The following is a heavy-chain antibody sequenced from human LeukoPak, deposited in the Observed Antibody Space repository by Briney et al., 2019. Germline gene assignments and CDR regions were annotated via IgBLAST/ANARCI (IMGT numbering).Heavy chain of an antibody. J-gene: IGHJ4*02. CDR1: GFTVSSNY. D-gene: IGHD5-24*01. Sequence: PGGSLRLSCAASGFTVSSNYMNWVRQAPGKGLEWVSAIYGGGNIYYADSVKGRFTISRDNSKNTLYLQMNSLRAEGTAVYYCARGAGYNYPYYFDYWGQGTLVTVSS. CDR2: IYGGGNI. V-gene: IGHV3-53*01. CDR3: ARGAGYNYPYYFDY.